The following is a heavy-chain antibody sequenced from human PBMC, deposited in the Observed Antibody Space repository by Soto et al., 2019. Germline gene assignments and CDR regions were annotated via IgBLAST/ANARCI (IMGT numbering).Heavy chain of an antibody. CDR2: INYDGSTT. V-gene: IGHV3-74*01. CDR3: ARAGTGWYWFDP. J-gene: IGHJ5*02. Sequence: EVPLVESGGGLVQPGGSLRLSCAASGLTFSSYWMHWVRQAPGKGLVWVSRINYDGSTTSYADSVKGRFSISRDNARNSLYLQMNSLRADETAVYDCARAGTGWYWFDPWGQGTLVTVSA. D-gene: IGHD6-19*01. CDR1: GLTFSSYW.